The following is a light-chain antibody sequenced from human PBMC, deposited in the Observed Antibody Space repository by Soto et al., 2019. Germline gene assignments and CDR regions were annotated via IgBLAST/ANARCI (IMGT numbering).Light chain of an antibody. J-gene: IGLJ1*01. CDR1: GSNVGNHY. Sequence: QSALTQPPPVSAAPGQKVTISCAGSGSNVGNHYVSWYQQLPGTAPKLLIYDDNKRPSGIPDRFSGSKSATSATLGITGLQTGDEADYYCGAWDDGLSADVFGPGTKLTVL. V-gene: IGLV1-51*01. CDR2: DDN. CDR3: GAWDDGLSADV.